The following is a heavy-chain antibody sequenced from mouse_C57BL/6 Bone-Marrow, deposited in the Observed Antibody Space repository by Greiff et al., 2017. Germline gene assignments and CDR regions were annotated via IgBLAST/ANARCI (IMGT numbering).Heavy chain of an antibody. CDR1: GYTFTDYE. CDR2: IDPETGGT. D-gene: IGHD1-1*01. CDR3: TRRFLTTVVAPGFAY. J-gene: IGHJ3*01. Sequence: VQLQQSGAELVRPGASVTLSCKASGYTFTDYEMPWVKQTPVHGLEWIGAIDPETGGTAYNQKFKGKAILTADKSSSTAYMELRILTSEDSAVYYCTRRFLTTVVAPGFAYWGQGTLVTVSA. V-gene: IGHV1-15*01.